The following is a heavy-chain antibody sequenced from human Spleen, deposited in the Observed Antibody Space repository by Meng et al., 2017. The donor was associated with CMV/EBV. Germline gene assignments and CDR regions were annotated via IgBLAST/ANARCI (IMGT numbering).Heavy chain of an antibody. Sequence: GESLKISCAASGFTFSSYAMSWVRQAPGKGLEWVSAISGSGGSTYYADSVKGRFTISRDNSKNSLYLQMNSLRAEDTAVYYCARDSAGYYDSSGDGLYNWFDPWGQGTLVTVSS. V-gene: IGHV3-23*01. D-gene: IGHD3-22*01. CDR3: ARDSAGYYDSSGDGLYNWFDP. CDR2: ISGSGGST. J-gene: IGHJ5*02. CDR1: GFTFSSYA.